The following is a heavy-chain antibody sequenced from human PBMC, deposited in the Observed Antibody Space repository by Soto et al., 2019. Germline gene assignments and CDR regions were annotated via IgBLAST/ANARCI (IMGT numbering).Heavy chain of an antibody. CDR3: AREYGIGGATFDI. Sequence: PGGSLRLSCAASGFTLSSFFMHWVRQGPGKGLEWVANIKQDGSEKYYVDSVKGRFTISRDNAKNSLYLQMISLRAEDTAVYYCAREYGIGGATFDIWGQGTMVTVSS. D-gene: IGHD2-15*01. J-gene: IGHJ3*02. V-gene: IGHV3-7*01. CDR1: GFTLSSFF. CDR2: IKQDGSEK.